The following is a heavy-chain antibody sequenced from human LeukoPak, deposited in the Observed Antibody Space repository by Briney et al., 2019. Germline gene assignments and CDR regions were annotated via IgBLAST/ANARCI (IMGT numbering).Heavy chain of an antibody. CDR3: ARDDGDDDAFDI. J-gene: IGHJ3*02. V-gene: IGHV1-69*05. D-gene: IGHD4-17*01. CDR1: GGTFSSYA. CDR2: TIPIFGTA. Sequence: SVKVSCKASGGTFSSYAISWVRQAPGQGLEWMGRTIPIFGTANFAQKFQGRVTITTDESTSTAYMELSSRRSEDTAVYYCARDDGDDDAFDIWGQGTMVTVSS.